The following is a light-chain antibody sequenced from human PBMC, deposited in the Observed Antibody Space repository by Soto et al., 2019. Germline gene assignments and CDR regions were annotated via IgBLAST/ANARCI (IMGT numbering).Light chain of an antibody. CDR2: AAS. CDR3: QQYNNFPLT. CDR1: QYISNY. Sequence: DIQMTQSPSSLSASVGDTVTITCRASQYISNYVAWFQQKPGQAPKSLIYAASKLHSGVPSKFTGSGSGTDFTLTISSLQPVDSATYYCQQYNNFPLTFGGGTKVEI. V-gene: IGKV1-16*02. J-gene: IGKJ4*01.